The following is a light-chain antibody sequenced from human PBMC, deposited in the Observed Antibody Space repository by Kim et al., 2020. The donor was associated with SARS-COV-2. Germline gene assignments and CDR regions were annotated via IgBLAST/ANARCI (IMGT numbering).Light chain of an antibody. Sequence: GQSITSSGTGTSRDVGGYNSVSWYQQHPGKAPKLIIYDVSNRPSGVSNRFSGSKSGNTASLTISGLQAEDEADYYCNSYTTSSTRVFGGGTQLTVL. J-gene: IGLJ3*02. CDR1: SRDVGGYNS. V-gene: IGLV2-14*03. CDR2: DVS. CDR3: NSYTTSSTRV.